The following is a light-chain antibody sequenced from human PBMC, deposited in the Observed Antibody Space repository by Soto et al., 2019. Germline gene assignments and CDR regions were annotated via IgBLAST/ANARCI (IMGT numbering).Light chain of an antibody. CDR1: SSDVGAYKF. V-gene: IGLV2-14*01. CDR2: EVS. J-gene: IGLJ1*01. Sequence: QSALTQPASVSGSPGHSITISCTGTSSDVGAYKFVSWYQQHPGKAPKLLLSEVSNRPSGVSDRFSGSKSGNTASLTISGLQAEDEADYYCSSLTTSFTYVFGTGTKVTVL. CDR3: SSLTTSFTYV.